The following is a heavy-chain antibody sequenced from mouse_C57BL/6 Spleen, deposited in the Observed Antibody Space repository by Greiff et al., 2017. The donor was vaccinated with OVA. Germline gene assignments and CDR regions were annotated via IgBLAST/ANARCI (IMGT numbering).Heavy chain of an antibody. J-gene: IGHJ3*01. D-gene: IGHD3-2*02. V-gene: IGHV1-22*01. Sequence: VQLQQSGPELVKPGASVKMSCKASGYTFTDYNMHWVKQSHGQSLEWIGYINPNNGGTSYNQKFKGKATLTVNKSSSTAYMELRSLTSEDSAVYYCAETAQATTWFAYWGQGTLVTVSA. CDR1: GYTFTDYN. CDR3: AETAQATTWFAY. CDR2: INPNNGGT.